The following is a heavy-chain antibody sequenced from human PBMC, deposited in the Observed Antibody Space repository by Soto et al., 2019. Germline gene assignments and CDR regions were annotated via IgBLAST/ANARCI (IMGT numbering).Heavy chain of an antibody. CDR2: IYYSGST. D-gene: IGHD3-3*01. J-gene: IGHJ4*02. CDR1: GGSISSYY. Sequence: SETLSLTCTVSGGSISSYYWSWIRQPPGKGLEWIGYIYYSGSTNYNPSLKSRVTISVDTSKNQFSLKLSSVTAADTAVYYCARGGYDFWSGSRSYQFDYSGQGPLVTVYS. V-gene: IGHV4-59*01. CDR3: ARGGYDFWSGSRSYQFDY.